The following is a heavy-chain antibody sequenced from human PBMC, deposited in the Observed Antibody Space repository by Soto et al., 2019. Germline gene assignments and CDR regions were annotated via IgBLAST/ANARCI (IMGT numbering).Heavy chain of an antibody. Sequence: SETLSLTCAVYGGSFSGYYWSWIRQPPGKGLEWIGEINHSGSTNYNPSLKSRVTISVDTSKNQFSLKLSSVTAADTAVYYCARGFLGRNDFWSGYVRLPVREDGGYWGQGTLVTVSS. CDR3: ARGFLGRNDFWSGYVRLPVREDGGY. CDR2: INHSGST. CDR1: GGSFSGYY. J-gene: IGHJ4*02. V-gene: IGHV4-34*01. D-gene: IGHD3-3*01.